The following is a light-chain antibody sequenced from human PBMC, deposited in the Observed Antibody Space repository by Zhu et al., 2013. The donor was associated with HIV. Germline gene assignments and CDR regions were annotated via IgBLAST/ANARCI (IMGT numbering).Light chain of an antibody. J-gene: IGKJ4*01. CDR3: QQYGTSLLS. CDR2: GAS. CDR1: QSVASN. V-gene: IGKV3-15*01. Sequence: EIVLTQSPVTLSVSPGERVILSCRASQSVASNLAWYQQRPGQAPRLLIYGASTRATGVPARFSGSGSGTDFTLTINRLEPEDFAVYYCQQYGTSLLSFGGGTKVEIK.